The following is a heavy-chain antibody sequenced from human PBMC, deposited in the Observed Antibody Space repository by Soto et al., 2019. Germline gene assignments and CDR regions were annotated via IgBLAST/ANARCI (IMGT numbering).Heavy chain of an antibody. CDR1: GGSISSGDYY. D-gene: IGHD3-22*01. V-gene: IGHV4-30-4*01. CDR3: ARGYGYDSSGYYPAGTIPGWFDP. CDR2: IYYSGST. Sequence: QVQLQESGPGLVKPSQTLSLTCTVSGGSISSGDYYWSWIRQPPGKSLEWIGYIYYSGSTYYNPSLKSRVTVSVDTSKNQFSLKLSSVTAADTAVYYCARGYGYDSSGYYPAGTIPGWFDPWGQGTLVTVSS. J-gene: IGHJ5*02.